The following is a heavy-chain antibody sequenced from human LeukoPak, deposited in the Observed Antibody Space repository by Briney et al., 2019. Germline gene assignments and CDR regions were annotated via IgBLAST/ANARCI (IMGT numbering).Heavy chain of an antibody. CDR3: ATNPMTGYHLGDYYYFYMAV. CDR1: GVTFSSYA. Sequence: ASVKVSCKASGVTFSSYAISWVRQAPGQGLEWIGGILPVFDTVNSAPKFQGRVTVTKDDSTTTSYMELSSLRSEDTAVYYCATNPMTGYHLGDYYYFYMAVWGKGTTVTVS. J-gene: IGHJ6*03. CDR2: ILPVFDTV. D-gene: IGHD1-20*01. V-gene: IGHV1-69*05.